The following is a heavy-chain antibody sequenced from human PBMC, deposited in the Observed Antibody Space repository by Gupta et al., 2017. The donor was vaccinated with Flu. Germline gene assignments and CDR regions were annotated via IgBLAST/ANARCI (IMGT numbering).Heavy chain of an antibody. Sequence: QVQLQESGPGLVNPSQTLSLTCTVSGGSISSGGYYWSWFRQHPVKGLEWIGFIYYSGSTYYNPSLKSRVTISVDTSKNQFSLRLRSVTAADTAVYYCASRAVMTTVTGEDYWGQGTLVTVSS. V-gene: IGHV4-31*03. D-gene: IGHD4-17*01. CDR1: GGSISSGGYY. CDR2: IYYSGST. J-gene: IGHJ4*02. CDR3: ASRAVMTTVTGEDY.